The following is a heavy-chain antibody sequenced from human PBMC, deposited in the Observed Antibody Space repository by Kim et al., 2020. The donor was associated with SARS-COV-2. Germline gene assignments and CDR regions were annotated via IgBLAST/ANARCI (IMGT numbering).Heavy chain of an antibody. V-gene: IGHV3-30-3*01. CDR1: GFTFSSYA. Sequence: GGSLRLSCAASGFTFSSYAMHWVRQAPGKGLEWVAVIAYDGSNKYYADSVKGRFTISRDNSKNTLYLQMNSLRAEETAVYYCARENSAYYDFWSGYFSPRMYFDYWGQGTMVTVSS. J-gene: IGHJ4*02. D-gene: IGHD3-3*01. CDR2: IAYDGSNK. CDR3: ARENSAYYDFWSGYFSPRMYFDY.